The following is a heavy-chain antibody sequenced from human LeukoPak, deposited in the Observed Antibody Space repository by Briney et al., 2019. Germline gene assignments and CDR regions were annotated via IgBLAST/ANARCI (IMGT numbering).Heavy chain of an antibody. J-gene: IGHJ6*03. V-gene: IGHV3-30*02. CDR1: GFTFSSYG. Sequence: AGGSLRLSCAASGFTFSSYGMHWVRQAPGKGLEWVAFIRYDGSNKYYADSVKGRFTISRDNSKNTLYLQMNSLRAEDTAVYYCAKDGAEEGLYSYGYYYYYYMDVWGKGTTVTVSS. CDR3: AKDGAEEGLYSYGYYYYYYMDV. CDR2: IRYDGSNK. D-gene: IGHD5-18*01.